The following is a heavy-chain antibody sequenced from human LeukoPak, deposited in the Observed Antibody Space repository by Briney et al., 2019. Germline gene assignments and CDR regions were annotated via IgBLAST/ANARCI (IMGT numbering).Heavy chain of an antibody. CDR1: EYSFPTYC. V-gene: IGHV5-51*01. Sequence: GESLKISCKHSEYSFPTYCIGWVRQMPGKGLEWMGIIYPGDSDTRYSPSFQGQVTISADKSISTAYLQWSSLKASDTAMYYCARLGHYDILTGLSGGIDYWGQGTLVTVSS. CDR2: IYPGDSDT. D-gene: IGHD3-9*01. J-gene: IGHJ4*02. CDR3: ARLGHYDILTGLSGGIDY.